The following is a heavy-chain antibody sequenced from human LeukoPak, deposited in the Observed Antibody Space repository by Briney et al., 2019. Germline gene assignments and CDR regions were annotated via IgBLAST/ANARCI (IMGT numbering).Heavy chain of an antibody. CDR2: VNHRETT. V-gene: IGHV4-34*01. D-gene: IGHD5-18*01. CDR3: ARVTSGYSYGHFDY. J-gene: IGHJ4*02. CDR1: GESFSGYF. Sequence: KSSETLSLTCAVYGESFSGYFWSWIRQSPGKGLEWIGEVNHRETTTYNPSLKSRATISVDTSKNQFSLKLSSVTAADTAVYYCARVTSGYSYGHFDYWGQGTLVTVSS.